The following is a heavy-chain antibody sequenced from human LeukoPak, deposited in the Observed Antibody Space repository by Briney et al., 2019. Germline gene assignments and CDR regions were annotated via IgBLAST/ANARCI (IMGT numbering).Heavy chain of an antibody. Sequence: SVKVSCXASGGTFSSYTISWVRQAPGQGLVWMGRIIPILGIANYARKFQGRVTITADKSTSTAYMELSSLRSEDTAVYYCARARNPYGDFDYWGQGTLVTVSP. J-gene: IGHJ4*02. CDR1: GGTFSSYT. V-gene: IGHV1-69*02. CDR3: ARARNPYGDFDY. D-gene: IGHD4-17*01. CDR2: IIPILGIA.